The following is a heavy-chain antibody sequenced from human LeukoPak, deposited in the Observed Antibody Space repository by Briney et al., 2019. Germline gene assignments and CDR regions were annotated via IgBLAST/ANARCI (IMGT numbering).Heavy chain of an antibody. V-gene: IGHV4-59*01. CDR3: ARAARYFDWMTGVYYYYYMDV. CDR2: IYYSGST. J-gene: IGHJ6*03. CDR1: GGSISSYY. D-gene: IGHD3-9*01. Sequence: SETLSLTCTVSGGSISSYYWSWIRQPPGKGLEWSGYIYYSGSTNYNPSLKSRVTISVDTSKNQFSLKLSSVTAADTAVYYCARAARYFDWMTGVYYYYYMDVWGKGTTVTISS.